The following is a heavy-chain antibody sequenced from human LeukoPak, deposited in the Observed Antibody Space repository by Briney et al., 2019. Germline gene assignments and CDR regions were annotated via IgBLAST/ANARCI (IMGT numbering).Heavy chain of an antibody. Sequence: PGGSLRLSCAASGFTFSRYSMHWVRQAPGEGLEYVSAISNNGGSTFYADSVNGRFTISRDNSKNTLYLQMGSLRTEDMAVYYCARTTIAAREADYWGQGTLVTVSS. J-gene: IGHJ4*02. CDR2: ISNNGGST. V-gene: IGHV3-64*02. D-gene: IGHD6-6*01. CDR1: GFTFSRYS. CDR3: ARTTIAAREADY.